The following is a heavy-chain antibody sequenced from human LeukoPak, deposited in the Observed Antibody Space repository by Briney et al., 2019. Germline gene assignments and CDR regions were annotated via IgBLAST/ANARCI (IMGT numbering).Heavy chain of an antibody. V-gene: IGHV3-30*02. D-gene: IGHD2-15*01. CDR1: GFTFSHYG. Sequence: GGSLRLSCVASGFTFSHYGFHWVRQAPGKGLEWVGTIRPDENRKSYGDSVKGRFTISRDNSKNTVYLQMNTLRADDTAVYYCVVVLVPAAVWQFDLWGRGTQVTVSS. J-gene: IGHJ2*01. CDR2: IRPDENRK. CDR3: VVVLVPAAVWQFDL.